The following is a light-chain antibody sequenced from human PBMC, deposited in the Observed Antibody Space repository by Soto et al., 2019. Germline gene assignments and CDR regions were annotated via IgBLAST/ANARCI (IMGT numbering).Light chain of an antibody. CDR1: SSDVGGYNY. CDR3: SSYAGNNNYV. J-gene: IGLJ1*01. CDR2: AVN. V-gene: IGLV2-8*01. Sequence: QTDLSQPASMSGSPGQSITISCTGTSSDVGGYNYVSWYQQYPGKAPRLMIYAVNKRPSGVPDRFSGSKSGNTASLTVSGLQAEDEADYYCSSYAGNNNYVFGTGTKVTVL.